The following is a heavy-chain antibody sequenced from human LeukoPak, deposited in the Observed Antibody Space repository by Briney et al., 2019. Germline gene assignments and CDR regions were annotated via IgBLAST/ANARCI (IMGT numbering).Heavy chain of an antibody. CDR3: ARVYGSGYDFRGAFDI. CDR2: IYYSGST. Sequence: SETLSLTCTVSGGSISSYYWSWIRRPPGKGLEWIGYIYYSGSTNYNPSLKSRVTISVDTSKNQFSLRLSSVNAADTAVYYCARVYGSGYDFRGAFDIWGQGTMVAVSS. V-gene: IGHV4-59*01. D-gene: IGHD5-12*01. J-gene: IGHJ3*02. CDR1: GGSISSYY.